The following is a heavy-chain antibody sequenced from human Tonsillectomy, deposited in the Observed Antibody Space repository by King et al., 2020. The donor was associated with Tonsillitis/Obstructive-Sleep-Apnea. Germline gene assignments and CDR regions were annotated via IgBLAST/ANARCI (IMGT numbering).Heavy chain of an antibody. D-gene: IGHD5-12*01. CDR1: GFAFSSYW. J-gene: IGHJ4*02. Sequence: VQLVESGGGLVQPGGSLRLSFAASGFAFSSYWMSWVRQAPGKGLEWVANIKQDGSEKYYVASVKGRFTISRDNAKNSLFLQMNSLRAEDTAVYYCASGGATRLHYFDCWGQGTLVTVSS. CDR2: IKQDGSEK. V-gene: IGHV3-7*02. CDR3: ASGGATRLHYFDC.